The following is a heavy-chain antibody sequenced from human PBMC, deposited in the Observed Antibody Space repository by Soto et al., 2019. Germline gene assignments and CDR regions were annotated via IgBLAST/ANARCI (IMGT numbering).Heavy chain of an antibody. CDR2: IIPIFGTA. CDR1: GGTFSSYA. J-gene: IGHJ4*02. V-gene: IGHV1-69*13. CDR3: ARGAIQLWLPHY. Sequence: SVKLSCKASGGTFSSYAMSWVRQAPGQGLEWMGGIIPIFGTANYAQKFQGRVTITADESTSTAYMELSSLRSEDTAVYYCARGAIQLWLPHYWGQGTLVTVSS. D-gene: IGHD5-18*01.